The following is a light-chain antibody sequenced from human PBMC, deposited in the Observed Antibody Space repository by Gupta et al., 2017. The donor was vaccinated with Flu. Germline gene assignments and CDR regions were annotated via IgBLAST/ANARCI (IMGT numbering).Light chain of an antibody. V-gene: IGKV3-20*01. J-gene: IGKJ2*01. Sequence: EIVLTQSPGTLSLSPGERATLSCRASESVSSRYFAWFQQKPGQSPRLLIYGASSRATGIPDRFSGSGSGTDFTLTISRLEPEDFAVYYCQQYGSSYTFGQGTKLEIK. CDR3: QQYGSSYT. CDR1: ESVSSRY. CDR2: GAS.